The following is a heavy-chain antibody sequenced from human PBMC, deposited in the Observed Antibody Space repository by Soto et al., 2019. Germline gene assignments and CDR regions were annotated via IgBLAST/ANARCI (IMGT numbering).Heavy chain of an antibody. CDR3: ARLAAAGKHPYYYYGMDV. V-gene: IGHV3-48*03. D-gene: IGHD6-13*01. J-gene: IGHJ6*02. CDR2: ISSSGSTI. CDR1: GFTFSSCE. Sequence: PGGSLRLSCAASGFTFSSCEMNWVRQAPGKGLEWVSYISSSGSTIYYADSVKGRFTISRDNAKNSLYLQMNSLRAEDTAVYYCARLAAAGKHPYYYYGMDVWGQGTTVTVSS.